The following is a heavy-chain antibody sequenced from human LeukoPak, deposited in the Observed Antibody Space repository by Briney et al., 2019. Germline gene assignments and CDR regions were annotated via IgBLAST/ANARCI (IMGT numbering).Heavy chain of an antibody. D-gene: IGHD2-21*01. CDR2: ISSSSSYI. J-gene: IGHJ3*02. CDR3: ARVIGGFRGAFDI. CDR1: GFTFSSHS. V-gene: IGHV3-21*01. Sequence: GGSLRLSCAASGFTFSSHSMNWVRQAPGKGLEWVSSISSSSSYIYYADSVKGRFTISRDNAKNSLYLQMNSLRAEDTAVYYCARVIGGFRGAFDIWGQGTMVTVSS.